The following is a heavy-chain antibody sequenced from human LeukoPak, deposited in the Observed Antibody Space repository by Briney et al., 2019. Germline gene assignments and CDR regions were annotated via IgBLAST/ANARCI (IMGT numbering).Heavy chain of an antibody. CDR1: GGSISSYY. CDR2: IYTSGST. D-gene: IGHD3-22*01. Sequence: SETLSLTCTVSGGSISSYYWSWIRQPAGKGLERIGRIYTSGSTNYNPSLKSRVTMSVDTSKNQFSLKLSSVTAADTAVYYCARDYYDSSGGGLFVDYWGQGTLVTVSS. V-gene: IGHV4-4*07. J-gene: IGHJ4*02. CDR3: ARDYYDSSGGGLFVDY.